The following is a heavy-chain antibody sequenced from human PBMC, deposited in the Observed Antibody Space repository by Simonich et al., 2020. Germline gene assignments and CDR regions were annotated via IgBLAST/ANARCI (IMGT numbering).Heavy chain of an antibody. CDR2: INHSGST. J-gene: IGHJ6*02. CDR3: ARHRLVDGTTGTTGVDYYYGMDV. V-gene: IGHV4-34*01. CDR1: GGSFSGYY. Sequence: QVQLQQWSAGLLKPSETLSLTCAVYGGSFSGYYWSWIRQPPGKGLECFGEINHSGSTTSNPSLKSRVTISGDTAKNQFYLKLSSVTAADTAVYYCARHRLVDGTTGTTGVDYYYGMDVWGQGTTVTVSS. D-gene: IGHD1-1*01.